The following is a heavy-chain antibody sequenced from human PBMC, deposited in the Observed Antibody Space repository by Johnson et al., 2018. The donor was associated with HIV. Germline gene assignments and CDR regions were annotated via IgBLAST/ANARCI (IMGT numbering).Heavy chain of an antibody. CDR1: GFSFSNYA. CDR3: AGLAVRGSAGAFDI. J-gene: IGHJ3*02. CDR2: ISYDGGTT. D-gene: IGHD3-10*01. Sequence: QVQLVESGGGVVQPERSLRLSCAASGFSFSNYAIHWVRQAPGKGLECVAAISYDGGTTYYSDSVKGRFTISRDNSKNTLYLQLNSLRDEDTALYYCAGLAVRGSAGAFDIWGQGTLFTVSS. V-gene: IGHV3-30-3*01.